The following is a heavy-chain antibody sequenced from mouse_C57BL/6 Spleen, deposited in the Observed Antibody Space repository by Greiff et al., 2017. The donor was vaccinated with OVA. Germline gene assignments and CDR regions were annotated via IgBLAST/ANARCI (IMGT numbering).Heavy chain of an antibody. D-gene: IGHD1-1*01. V-gene: IGHV3-6*01. CDR1: GYSITSGYY. CDR2: ISYDGSN. J-gene: IGHJ2*01. CDR3: ARVPDYYGSSYYFDY. Sequence: EVKLMESGPGLVKPSQSLSLTCSVTGYSITSGYYWNWIRQFPGNKLEWMGYISYDGSNNYNPSLKNRISITRDTSKNQFFLKLNSVTTEDTATYYCARVPDYYGSSYYFDYWGQGTTLTVSS.